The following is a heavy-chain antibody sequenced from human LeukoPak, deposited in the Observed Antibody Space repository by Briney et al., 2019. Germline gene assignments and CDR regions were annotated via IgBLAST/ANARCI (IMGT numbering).Heavy chain of an antibody. V-gene: IGHV1-3*01. J-gene: IGHJ5*02. D-gene: IGHD4-11*01. CDR1: GGTFSSYA. CDR3: ASSTVRGNWFDP. CDR2: INAGNGNT. Sequence: GASVKVSCEASGGTFSSYAISWVRQAPGQRLEWMGWINAGNGNTKYSQKFQGRVTITRDTSASTAYMELSSLRSEDTAVYYCASSTVRGNWFDPWGQGTLVTVSS.